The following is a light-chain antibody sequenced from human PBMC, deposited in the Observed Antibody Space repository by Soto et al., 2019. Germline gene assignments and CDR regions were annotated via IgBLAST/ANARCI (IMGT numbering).Light chain of an antibody. V-gene: IGKV3-20*01. CDR3: QDYGSSRT. CDR1: QSVSSSS. J-gene: IGKJ1*01. Sequence: ENVLTQSPGTLSLSPGERATLSCRASQSVSSSSLAWYQQRPGLAPRLLIYGASNRATGISDRFSGSGSGTDFTPTISRLEPEDFAVYYCQDYGSSRTFGEGTKVEIK. CDR2: GAS.